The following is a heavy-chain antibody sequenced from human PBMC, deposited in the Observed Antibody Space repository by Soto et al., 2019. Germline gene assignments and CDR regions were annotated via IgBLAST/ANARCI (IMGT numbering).Heavy chain of an antibody. CDR2: ISGGAGDT. Sequence: GGSLRLSCAASGFAFSDYAMNWVRQAPGKGLEWVSAISGGAGDTYYADSVKGRFTISRDNSKNTLYLQVKSLRAEDTAIYYCAKSSPITLVRGVTDYWGQGTLVTVSS. CDR3: AKSSPITLVRGVTDY. V-gene: IGHV3-23*01. CDR1: GFAFSDYA. J-gene: IGHJ4*02. D-gene: IGHD3-10*01.